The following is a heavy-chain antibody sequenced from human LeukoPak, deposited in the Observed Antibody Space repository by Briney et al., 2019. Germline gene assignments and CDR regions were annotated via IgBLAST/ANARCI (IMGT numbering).Heavy chain of an antibody. Sequence: SQTLSLTCTVSGGSISSGGYYGSWIRQHPGKGLEWIGYIYYSGSTYYNPSLKSRVTISVDTSKNQFSLKLSSVTAADTAVYYCARDNGYYYDSSGYFDYWGQGTLVTVSS. D-gene: IGHD3-22*01. CDR3: ARDNGYYYDSSGYFDY. CDR1: GGSISSGGYY. V-gene: IGHV4-31*03. CDR2: IYYSGST. J-gene: IGHJ4*02.